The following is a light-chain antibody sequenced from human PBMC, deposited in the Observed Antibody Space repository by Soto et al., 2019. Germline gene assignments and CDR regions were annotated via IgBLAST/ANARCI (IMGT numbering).Light chain of an antibody. CDR2: KAS. Sequence: DIQLTQSPSTLSASREDRVTITCRASRSVGGWLAWYQQKPGEAPKLLLYKASTLESGVPPRFRGSGFGTDFTLTITSLQPDDFATYYCQQYNFYPYTFGQGTTVEIK. CDR3: QQYNFYPYT. CDR1: RSVGGW. V-gene: IGKV1-5*03. J-gene: IGKJ2*01.